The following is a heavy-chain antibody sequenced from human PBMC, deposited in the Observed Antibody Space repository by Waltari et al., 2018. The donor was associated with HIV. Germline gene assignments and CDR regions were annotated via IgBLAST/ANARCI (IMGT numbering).Heavy chain of an antibody. J-gene: IGHJ4*02. CDR2: ISGSGGTT. V-gene: IGHV3-23*01. Sequence: EVQLLESGGGLVQPGGSLRLSCAASGFTFGTYGMSWVRQAPGKGLGWGYSISGSGGTTYYADSVKGRFTISRDNSENTLYLQMTSLRADDTAVYFCAKRDLGYWGQGTLVTVSS. CDR3: AKRDLGY. CDR1: GFTFGTYG. D-gene: IGHD7-27*01.